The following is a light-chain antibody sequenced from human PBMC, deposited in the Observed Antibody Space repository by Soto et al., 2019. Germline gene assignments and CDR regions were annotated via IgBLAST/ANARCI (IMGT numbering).Light chain of an antibody. Sequence: DMQMTQSPYTLSSSVGDRVTITCRASQNINRWLAWYQQRPGKAPKLLMYDASTLESGVPSRFSGSGSRTEFTLTISSLQPDDSATYYCQQYNSFFGQGTKLEIK. CDR3: QQYNSF. CDR1: QNINRW. CDR2: DAS. J-gene: IGKJ2*01. V-gene: IGKV1-5*01.